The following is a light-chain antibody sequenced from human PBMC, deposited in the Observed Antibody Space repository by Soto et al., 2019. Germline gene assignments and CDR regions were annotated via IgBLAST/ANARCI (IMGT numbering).Light chain of an antibody. CDR1: SSDVGAYNY. CDR3: RSYTSSNTLV. J-gene: IGLJ2*01. CDR2: EVS. V-gene: IGLV2-14*01. Sequence: QSALTQPASVSGSPGQSITISCTGTSSDVGAYNYVSWYQQHPGKAPKLMIFEVSDRPSGVSNRFSGSKSGNTASLTISGLQAEDEADYYCRSYTSSNTLVFGGGTKRTVL.